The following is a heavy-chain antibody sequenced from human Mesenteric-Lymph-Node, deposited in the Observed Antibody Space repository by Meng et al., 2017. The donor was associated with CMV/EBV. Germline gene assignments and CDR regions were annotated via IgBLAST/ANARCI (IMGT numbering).Heavy chain of an antibody. CDR1: GFTFSTYT. Sequence: GESLKISCAASGFTFSTYTMNWVHQAPGKGLEWVSSISTTSTYIYYADSVKGRFTISRDNAKNSLYLQMDSLRGDDTAVYYCAREGTPRSGYVDYGMDVWGQGTTVTVSS. CDR3: AREGTPRSGYVDYGMDV. J-gene: IGHJ6*02. CDR2: ISTTSTYI. D-gene: IGHD3-22*01. V-gene: IGHV3-21*01.